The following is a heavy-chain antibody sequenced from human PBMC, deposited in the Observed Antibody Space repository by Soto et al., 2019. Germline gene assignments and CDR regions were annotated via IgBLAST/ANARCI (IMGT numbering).Heavy chain of an antibody. D-gene: IGHD3-9*01. J-gene: IGHJ6*02. CDR2: ISGSGGST. Sequence: EVQLLESGGGLVQPGGSLRLSCAASGFTFSSYAMSWVRQAPGKGLEWVSAISGSGGSTYYADSVKGRFTISRDNSKNTLYLQMISLRAEDTAVYYCAKIVYFDWLWNYYYGMYVWGQGTTVTVSS. V-gene: IGHV3-23*01. CDR1: GFTFSSYA. CDR3: AKIVYFDWLWNYYYGMYV.